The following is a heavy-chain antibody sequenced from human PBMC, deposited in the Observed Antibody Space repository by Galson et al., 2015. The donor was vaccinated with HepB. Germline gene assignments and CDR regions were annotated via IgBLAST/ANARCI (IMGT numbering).Heavy chain of an antibody. V-gene: IGHV3-53*01. D-gene: IGHD3-22*01. CDR2: IYSGGST. Sequence: SLRLSCAASGFTVSSNYMSWVRQAPGKGLEWVSVIYSGGSTYYADSVKGRFTISRDNSKNTLYLQMNSLRAEDTAVYYCAKAEESGYYPYYYYYGMDVWGQGTTVTVSS. CDR3: AKAEESGYYPYYYYYGMDV. J-gene: IGHJ6*02. CDR1: GFTVSSNY.